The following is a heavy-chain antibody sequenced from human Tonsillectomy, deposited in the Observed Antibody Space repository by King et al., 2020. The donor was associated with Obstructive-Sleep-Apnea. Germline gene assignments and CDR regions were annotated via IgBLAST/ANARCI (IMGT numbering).Heavy chain of an antibody. CDR1: GFTFSNAW. V-gene: IGHV3-15*01. CDR3: TIERRYYGSGSFYSNGAYRYFDY. Sequence: DVQLVESGGGLVKPGGSLRLSCAASGFTFSNAWLNWVRQAPGKGLEWVGRIKSKTDGETTDYAAPVKGRFSISRDDSRNTLFLQMNSLKTEDTAVYYCTIERRYYGSGSFYSNGAYRYFDYWGQGTLVTVSS. CDR2: IKSKTDGETT. J-gene: IGHJ4*02. D-gene: IGHD3-10*01.